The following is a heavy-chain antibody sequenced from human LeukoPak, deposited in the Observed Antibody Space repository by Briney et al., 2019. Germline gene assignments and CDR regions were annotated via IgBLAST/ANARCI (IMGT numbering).Heavy chain of an antibody. CDR1: GYTFTGYY. D-gene: IGHD1-26*01. J-gene: IGHJ4*02. Sequence: GASVKVSCKASGYTFTGYYMHWVRQAPGQGLEWMGWISPNSGGTNYAQKFQGRVTLTRDTSISTAYMELTSLRSDDTAVYYCARGYSGADCWGQGTLVTVSS. CDR2: ISPNSGGT. CDR3: ARGYSGADC. V-gene: IGHV1-2*02.